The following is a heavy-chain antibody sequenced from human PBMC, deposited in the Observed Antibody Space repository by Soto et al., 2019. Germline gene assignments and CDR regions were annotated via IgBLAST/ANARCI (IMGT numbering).Heavy chain of an antibody. J-gene: IGHJ5*02. CDR1: GFTFDDYA. D-gene: IGHD3-10*01. CDR3: AKDKGSGSYYKFTWFDP. Sequence: GGSLRLSCAASGFTFDDYAMHWVQQAPGKGLEWVSGISWNSGSIGYADSVKGRFTISRDNAKNSLYLQMNSLRAEDTALYYCAKDKGSGSYYKFTWFDPWGQGTLVTVSS. V-gene: IGHV3-9*01. CDR2: ISWNSGSI.